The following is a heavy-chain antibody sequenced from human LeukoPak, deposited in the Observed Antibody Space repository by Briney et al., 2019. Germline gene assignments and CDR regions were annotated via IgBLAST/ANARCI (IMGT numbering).Heavy chain of an antibody. CDR1: GYTFTSYD. J-gene: IGHJ4*02. CDR3: ARGRRVGATRCLGY. V-gene: IGHV1-8*02. D-gene: IGHD1-26*01. Sequence: ASVKVSCKASGYTFTSYDINWVRQATGQGLEWMGWMNPNSGNTGYAQKFQGRVTMTRNTSISTAYMELSSLRSEDTAVYYCARGRRVGATRCLGYWGQGTLVTVSS. CDR2: MNPNSGNT.